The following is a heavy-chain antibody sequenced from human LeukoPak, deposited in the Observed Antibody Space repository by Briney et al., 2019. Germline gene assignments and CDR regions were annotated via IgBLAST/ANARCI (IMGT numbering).Heavy chain of an antibody. D-gene: IGHD3-22*01. CDR2: INPNSGGT. Sequence: VSVKVSCKASGYTFTTNYMHWVRQAPGQGLEWMGWINPNSGGTMYAQKFQGRVTMTRDTSISTAYMELNRLRSDDTAVFYCARDFYYDTKGAFDIWGQGTMVTVSS. V-gene: IGHV1-2*02. J-gene: IGHJ3*02. CDR3: ARDFYYDTKGAFDI. CDR1: GYTFTTNY.